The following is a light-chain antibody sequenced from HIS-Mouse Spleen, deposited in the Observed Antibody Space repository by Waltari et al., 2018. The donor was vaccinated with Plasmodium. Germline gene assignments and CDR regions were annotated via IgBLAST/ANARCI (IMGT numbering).Light chain of an antibody. CDR1: ALPTKY. V-gene: IGLV3-10*01. CDR2: EDS. Sequence: SYELTQPPSVSVSPGQTARIHCSGAALPTKYAYWYQQKSGQAPVLVIYEDSKRPSGIPERFSGSSSGTMATLTISGAQVEDEADYYCYSTDSSGNHRVFGGGTKLTVL. CDR3: YSTDSSGNHRV. J-gene: IGLJ3*02.